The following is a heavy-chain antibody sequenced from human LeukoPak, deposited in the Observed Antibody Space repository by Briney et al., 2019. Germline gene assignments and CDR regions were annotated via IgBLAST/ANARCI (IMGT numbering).Heavy chain of an antibody. Sequence: GGSLRLSCTASGFTFGDYAMSWFRQAPGKGLEWVGFIRSKVYGGTTEYAASVKGRFTISRDDSKSIAYLQMNSLKTEDTAMYYCTRDSYPRVTTVDYWGQGTLVTVSS. CDR2: IRSKVYGGTT. J-gene: IGHJ4*02. V-gene: IGHV3-49*03. D-gene: IGHD3-16*02. CDR3: TRDSYPRVTTVDY. CDR1: GFTFGDYA.